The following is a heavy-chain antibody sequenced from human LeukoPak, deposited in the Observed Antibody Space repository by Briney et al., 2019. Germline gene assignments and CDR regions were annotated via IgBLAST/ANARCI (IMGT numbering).Heavy chain of an antibody. Sequence: GGSLRLSCAASGFTISSYDMHWVRQAPGKGLEWVAVISYDGSNKYYAYSVKGRFTISKDNPTNILYLQMNSLRAEDTAVYYCAREQAFFDYWGQGTLVTVSS. V-gene: IGHV3-33*05. CDR2: ISYDGSNK. CDR3: AREQAFFDY. CDR1: GFTISSYD. J-gene: IGHJ4*02.